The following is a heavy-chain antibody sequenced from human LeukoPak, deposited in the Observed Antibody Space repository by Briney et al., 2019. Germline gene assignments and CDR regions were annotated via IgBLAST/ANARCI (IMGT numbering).Heavy chain of an antibody. CDR2: ISSSGSSI. CDR1: GLTFSSYE. Sequence: GGSLRLSCAACGLTFSSYEMNWVRQAPGKGLEWVSYISSSGSSIYYADSVKGRFTISRDNAKKSLYLQMHSLRAEDTAVYYCARDSHKFDSSGYYPDAFDIWGQGTMVTVSS. D-gene: IGHD3-22*01. J-gene: IGHJ3*02. V-gene: IGHV3-48*03. CDR3: ARDSHKFDSSGYYPDAFDI.